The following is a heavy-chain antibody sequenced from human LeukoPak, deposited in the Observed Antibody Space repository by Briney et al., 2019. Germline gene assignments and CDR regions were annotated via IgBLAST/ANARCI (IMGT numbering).Heavy chain of an antibody. V-gene: IGHV3-21*01. CDR3: ARDLAYGDDGL. D-gene: IGHD4-17*01. Sequence: GGSLRLSRAASGFTLSNYSMNWVRQAPGKGLEWVAFISSSSSYIFYADSLKGRFTISRDNAKNSLYLQMNSLRADDTAVYYCARDLAYGDDGLWGQGTLVTVSS. CDR2: ISSSSSYI. J-gene: IGHJ4*02. CDR1: GFTLSNYS.